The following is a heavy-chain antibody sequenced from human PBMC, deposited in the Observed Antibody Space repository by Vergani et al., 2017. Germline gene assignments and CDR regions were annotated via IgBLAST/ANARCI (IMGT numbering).Heavy chain of an antibody. CDR2: IIPILGIA. D-gene: IGHD3-9*01. J-gene: IGHJ3*02. CDR1: GFTFSSYA. CDR3: ARDLVLAGDIPDAFDI. Sequence: VQLVESGGGLVQPGGSLRLSCAASGFTFSSYAISWVRQAPGQGLEWMGRIIPILGIANYAQKFQGRVTITADKSTSTAYMELSSLRSEDTAVYYCARDLVLAGDIPDAFDIWGQGTMVTVSS. V-gene: IGHV1-69*09.